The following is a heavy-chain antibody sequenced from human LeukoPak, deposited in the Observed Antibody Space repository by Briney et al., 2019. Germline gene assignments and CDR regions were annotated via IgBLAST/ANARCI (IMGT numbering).Heavy chain of an antibody. J-gene: IGHJ6*03. CDR1: GFTFSIYS. CDR3: ARNMLGYNYHYMDV. Sequence: PGGSLRLSCAASGFTFSIYSMNWVRQAPGKGLEWVSSISSSSSHIYYADSVKGRFTISRHNAKNSLYLQMNSLSAEDTALYYCARNMLGYNYHYMDVWGKGTTVTVSS. V-gene: IGHV3-21*01. D-gene: IGHD2-8*01. CDR2: ISSSSSHI.